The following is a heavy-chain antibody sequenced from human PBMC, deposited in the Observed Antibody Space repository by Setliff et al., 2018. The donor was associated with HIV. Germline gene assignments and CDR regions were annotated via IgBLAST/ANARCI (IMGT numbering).Heavy chain of an antibody. CDR1: GYTFTSYY. D-gene: IGHD3-22*01. V-gene: IGHV1-69*13. Sequence: SVKVSCKASGYTFTSYYMHWVRQAPGQGLEWMGGIIPMSATTNHAQKFQGRVTIVADESTSTAYLEVTTLRSDDTAVYYCARMGYDSSGHRGAGGLDVWGQGTTVTVSS. CDR3: ARMGYDSSGHRGAGGLDV. J-gene: IGHJ6*02. CDR2: IIPMSATT.